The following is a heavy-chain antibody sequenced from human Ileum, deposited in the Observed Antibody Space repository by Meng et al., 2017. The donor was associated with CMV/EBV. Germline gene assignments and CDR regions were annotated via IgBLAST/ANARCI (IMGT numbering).Heavy chain of an antibody. D-gene: IGHD4-11*01. CDR3: ARGYSNDVDYYYYYAMDV. CDR2: IYYSGST. Sequence: SETLSLTCTVSGGSVSSGSYYWSWIRQPPGKGLEWIGYIYYSGSTNYNPSLKSRVTISVDTSKNQFSVRLSSVTAADTAVYYCARGYSNDVDYYYYYAMDVWGQGTTVTVSS. V-gene: IGHV4-61*01. CDR1: GGSVSSGSYY. J-gene: IGHJ6*02.